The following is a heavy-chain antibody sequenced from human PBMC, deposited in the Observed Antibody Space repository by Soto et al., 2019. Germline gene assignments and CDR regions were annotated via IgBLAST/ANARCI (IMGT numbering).Heavy chain of an antibody. CDR2: IYYSGST. V-gene: IGHV4-59*01. CDR3: ARGNPPGEFSA. Sequence: QVQLQESGPGLVKPSETLPLTCTVSGGSISSYYWSWIRQPPGKGLEWIGYIYYSGSTNYNPSLKSRVTISVDTSKNQFSLKLSSVTAADTAVYYCARGNPPGEFSAWGQGTLATVSS. CDR1: GGSISSYY. J-gene: IGHJ4*02. D-gene: IGHD3-10*01.